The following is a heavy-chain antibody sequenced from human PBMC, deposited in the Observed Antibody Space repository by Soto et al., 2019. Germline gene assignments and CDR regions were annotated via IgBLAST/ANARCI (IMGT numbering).Heavy chain of an antibody. CDR2: IIPIFGTA. CDR3: ARVSGYSYGWGSHNWFDP. CDR1: GGTFSSYA. V-gene: IGHV1-69*13. J-gene: IGHJ5*02. Sequence: RASVKVSCKASGGTFSSYAISWVRQAPGQGLEWMGGIIPIFGTANYAQKFQGRVTITADESTSTAYMELSSLRSEDTAVYYCARVSGYSYGWGSHNWFDPWGQGTLVTVSS. D-gene: IGHD5-18*01.